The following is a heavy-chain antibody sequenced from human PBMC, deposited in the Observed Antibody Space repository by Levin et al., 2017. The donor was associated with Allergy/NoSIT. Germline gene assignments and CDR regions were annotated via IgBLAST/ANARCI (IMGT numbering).Heavy chain of an antibody. D-gene: IGHD6-13*01. CDR3: AREGSRNWFDP. Sequence: PGGSLRLSCAASGFTFSDYYMSWIRQAPGKGLEWVSYISSSSSYTNYADSVKGRFTISRDNAKNSLYLQMNSLRAEDTAVYYCAREGSRNWFDPWGQGTLVTVSS. V-gene: IGHV3-11*05. CDR1: GFTFSDYY. CDR2: ISSSSSYT. J-gene: IGHJ5*02.